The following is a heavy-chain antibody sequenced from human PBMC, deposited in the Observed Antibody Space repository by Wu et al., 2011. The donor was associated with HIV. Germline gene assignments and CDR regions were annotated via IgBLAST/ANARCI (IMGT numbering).Heavy chain of an antibody. Sequence: QVQLVQSGAEVKKPGSSVKVSCKASGGTFNNYAISWVRQAPGQGLEWMGRIIPILGTANYAQKFQGRVTITADESTSTAYLELSSLRSEDTAVYYCARDTYYYDGSGYYDDGFDIWGQGTMVTVSS. D-gene: IGHD3-22*01. J-gene: IGHJ3*02. CDR1: GGTFNNYA. CDR3: ARDTYYYDGSGYYDDGFDI. CDR2: IIPILGTA. V-gene: IGHV1-69*15.